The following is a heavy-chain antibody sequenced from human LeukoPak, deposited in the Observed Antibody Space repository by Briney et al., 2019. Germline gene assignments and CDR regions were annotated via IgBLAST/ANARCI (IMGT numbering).Heavy chain of an antibody. CDR2: IYHSGST. D-gene: IGHD3-3*01. J-gene: IGHJ4*02. CDR1: GGSISSSNW. Sequence: PSETLSLTCTVSGGSISSSNWWSWVRQPPGKGLEWIGEIYHSGSTNYNPSPKSRVTISVDKSKNQFSLNLTSVTAADTAVYYCARDYDVLSGNYVDYWGQGTLVTVSS. CDR3: ARDYDVLSGNYVDY. V-gene: IGHV4-4*02.